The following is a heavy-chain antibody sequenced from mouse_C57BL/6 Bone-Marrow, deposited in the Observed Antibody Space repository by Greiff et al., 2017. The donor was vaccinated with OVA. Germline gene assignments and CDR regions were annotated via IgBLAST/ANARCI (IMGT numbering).Heavy chain of an antibody. J-gene: IGHJ1*03. V-gene: IGHV5-9-1*02. CDR2: ISSGGDYI. Sequence: EVKLVESGEGLVKPGGSLKLSCAASGFTFSSYAMSWVRQTPEKRLEWVAYISSGGDYIYYADTVKGRFTISRDNARNTLYLQMSSLKSEDTAMYYCTRVGTTVADWYFDVWGTGTTVTVSS. D-gene: IGHD1-1*01. CDR1: GFTFSSYA. CDR3: TRVGTTVADWYFDV.